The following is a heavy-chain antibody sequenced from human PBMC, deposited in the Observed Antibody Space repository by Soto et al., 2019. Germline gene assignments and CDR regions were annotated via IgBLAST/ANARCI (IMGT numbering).Heavy chain of an antibody. CDR3: ARGEHYSGKLFAY. V-gene: IGHV6-1*01. CDR2: TYYRSKWYY. J-gene: IGHJ4*01. CDR1: GDSVSSNSAG. Sequence: QTLSLTCAITGDSVSSNSAGWSWVRQSPSRGLEWLGRTYYRSKWYYEYAVSVRGRITINPDTSKNQYSLQLNSVTPEDTAVYFCARGEHYSGKLFAYSGQGTLVTVSS. D-gene: IGHD1-26*01.